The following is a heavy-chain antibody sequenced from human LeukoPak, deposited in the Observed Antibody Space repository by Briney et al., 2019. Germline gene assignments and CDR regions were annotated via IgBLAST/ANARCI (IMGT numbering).Heavy chain of an antibody. J-gene: IGHJ4*02. CDR3: ARAWGGYDTSGPFDY. Sequence: ASVKVSCKASGGTFSTYAISWVRQAPGQGLEWMGGIIPMFGTPNYAQKFQGRVTITTDESTSTAYMGLSSLRSEDTGVYYCARAWGGYDTSGPFDYWGQGTLVTVSS. V-gene: IGHV1-69*05. CDR1: GGTFSTYA. D-gene: IGHD3-22*01. CDR2: IIPMFGTP.